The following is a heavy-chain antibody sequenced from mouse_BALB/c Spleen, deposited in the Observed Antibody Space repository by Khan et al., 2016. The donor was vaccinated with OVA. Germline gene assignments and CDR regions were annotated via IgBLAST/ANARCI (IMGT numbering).Heavy chain of an antibody. Sequence: EVELVESGPGLVKPSQSLSLTCTVTGYSITSGYGWNWIRQFPGNKLEWMGYISYSGSTNYNPSLKSRISITRDTSKNQFFLQLNSVTTEDTATYYCARAARINNWGQGTTLTVSS. J-gene: IGHJ2*01. D-gene: IGHD1-2*01. CDR1: GYSITSGYG. V-gene: IGHV3-2*02. CDR3: ARAARINN. CDR2: ISYSGST.